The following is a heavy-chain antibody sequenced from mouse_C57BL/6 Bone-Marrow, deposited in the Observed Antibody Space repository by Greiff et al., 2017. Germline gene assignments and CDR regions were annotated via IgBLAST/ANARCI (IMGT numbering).Heavy chain of an antibody. V-gene: IGHV1-64*01. CDR3: ARGYYGSSFAWFAY. CDR2: IHPNSGST. Sequence: VQLQQPGAELVKPGASVKLSCKASGYTFTSYWMHWVKQRPGQGLEWIGMIHPNSGSTNYNEKFKSKATLTVDKSSSTAYRQLSSLTSEDSAVYYCARGYYGSSFAWFAYWGQGTLVTVSA. J-gene: IGHJ3*01. CDR1: GYTFTSYW. D-gene: IGHD1-1*01.